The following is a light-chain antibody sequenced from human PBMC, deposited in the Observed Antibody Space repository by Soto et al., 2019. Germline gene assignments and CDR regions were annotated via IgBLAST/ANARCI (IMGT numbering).Light chain of an antibody. CDR1: QSINNY. V-gene: IGKV3-11*01. Sequence: EIVLTQSPATLSLSPGERATLSCRASQSINNYLAWYQQKPGQAPRLLIYDATIRATGVPGRFSGSGSGTDFTLTISNVEPEDFAIYYCQQRSDWLTFGGATKVEI. CDR3: QQRSDWLT. CDR2: DAT. J-gene: IGKJ4*01.